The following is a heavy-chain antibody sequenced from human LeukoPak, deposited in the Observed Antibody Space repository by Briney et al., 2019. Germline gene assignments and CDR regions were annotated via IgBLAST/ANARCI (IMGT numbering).Heavy chain of an antibody. J-gene: IGHJ4*02. V-gene: IGHV3-15*07. CDR2: IYSKTEGETT. D-gene: IGHD2-21*01. CDR1: GFTFNNAR. Sequence: GGSLRLSCEASGFTFNNARMNWVRQAPGKGLEWVGRIYSKTEGETTEYAAPVKGRFTISRDDSKDMLYLQMNSLRAEDTAVYYCAEEFNRGLPDYWGQGTLVTVPS. CDR3: AEEFNRGLPDY.